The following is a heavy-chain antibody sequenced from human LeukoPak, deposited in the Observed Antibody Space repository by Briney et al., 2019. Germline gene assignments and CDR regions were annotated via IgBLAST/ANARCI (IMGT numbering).Heavy chain of an antibody. CDR3: ASRGSVVPAASGAFDI. CDR1: GGTFSSYA. Sequence: SVKVSCKASGGTFSSYAISWVRQAPGQGLEWMGRIIPIFGTANYAQKFQGRVTITTDESTSTAYMELSSLRSEDTAVYYCASRGSVVPAASGAFDIWGQGTMVTVSS. CDR2: IIPIFGTA. D-gene: IGHD2-2*01. J-gene: IGHJ3*02. V-gene: IGHV1-69*05.